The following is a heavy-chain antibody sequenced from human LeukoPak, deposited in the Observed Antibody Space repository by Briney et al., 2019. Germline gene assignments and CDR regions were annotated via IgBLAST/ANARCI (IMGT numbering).Heavy chain of an antibody. D-gene: IGHD2-2*01. V-gene: IGHV4-39*01. J-gene: IGHJ6*04. CDR1: GGSISSSRYY. CDR3: ARLAAADV. Sequence: SETLSLTCTVSGGSISSSRYYWAWIRQPPGKGLEWIGSIYYSGSTYYNPSLKSRVTISVDTSKNQFSLKLSSVTAADTAVYYCARLAAADVWGKGTTVTISS. CDR2: IYYSGST.